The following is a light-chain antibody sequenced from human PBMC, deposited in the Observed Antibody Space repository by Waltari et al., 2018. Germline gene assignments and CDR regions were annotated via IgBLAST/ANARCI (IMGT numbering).Light chain of an antibody. J-gene: IGLJ1*01. V-gene: IGLV3-1*01. CDR1: KLGDKY. Sequence: SYDLTQPPSASVSPGQTATIPCSGDKLGDKYVFWYQQKPGQSPVLVLYQDAKRPSGIPARFSGSNSGNTATLTIRMTQPMDEADYYCQVWDTTRGFYGSGTKVTVL. CDR3: QVWDTTRGF. CDR2: QDA.